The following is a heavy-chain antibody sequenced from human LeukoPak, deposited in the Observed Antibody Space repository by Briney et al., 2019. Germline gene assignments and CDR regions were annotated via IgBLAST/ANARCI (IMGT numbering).Heavy chain of an antibody. Sequence: PSETLSLTCTVSGESIRSSNWWSWVRQAPGKGLEWVSGIYSRGGSTFYGDSVKGRFTISRDNSKNTLYLQMNSLRAEDTAVYYCAKLEGGYGSGSHYDYWGQGTLVTVSS. CDR3: AKLEGGYGSGSHYDY. V-gene: IGHV3-23*01. D-gene: IGHD3-10*01. J-gene: IGHJ4*02. CDR1: GESIRSSN. CDR2: IYSRGGST.